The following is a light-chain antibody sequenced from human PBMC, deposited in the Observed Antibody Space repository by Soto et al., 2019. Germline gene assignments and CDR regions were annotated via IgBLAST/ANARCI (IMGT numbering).Light chain of an antibody. CDR1: QSVSSY. CDR2: DAS. Sequence: IVLTQSPATLSLSPGERATLSCRASQSVSSYLAWYQQKPGQAPRLLIYDASNRATGIPARFSGSGSGTDFTLTISSLEPEDFAVYYRQQRSNWPITFGQGTRLEI. CDR3: QQRSNWPIT. V-gene: IGKV3-11*01. J-gene: IGKJ5*01.